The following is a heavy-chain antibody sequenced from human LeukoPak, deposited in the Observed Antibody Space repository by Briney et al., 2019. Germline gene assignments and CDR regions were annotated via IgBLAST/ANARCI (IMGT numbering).Heavy chain of an antibody. Sequence: SVKVSCKASGGTFSSYAISWVRHAPGQGLEWMGGIIPIFGTANYAQKFQGRVTITADKSTSTAYMELSSLRSEDTAVYYCARNTQVRGVINLRYGMDVWGKGTTVTVSS. CDR2: IIPIFGTA. D-gene: IGHD3-10*01. V-gene: IGHV1-69*06. CDR3: ARNTQVRGVINLRYGMDV. J-gene: IGHJ6*04. CDR1: GGTFSSYA.